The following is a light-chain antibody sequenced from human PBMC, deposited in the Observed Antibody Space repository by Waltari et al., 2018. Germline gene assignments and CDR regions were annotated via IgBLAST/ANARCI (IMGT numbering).Light chain of an antibody. V-gene: IGKV3-15*01. J-gene: IGKJ1*01. CDR1: QSVSNN. Sequence: IVLTQSPATLSLSPGESATLSCRASQSVSNNLAWYQQKPGQVPRLLIYGASTRDTGIPARFSGSGSGTGFTLTISSLQSEDFAVYYCQQYNDRPPWRFGQGTKVEIK. CDR2: GAS. CDR3: QQYNDRPPWR.